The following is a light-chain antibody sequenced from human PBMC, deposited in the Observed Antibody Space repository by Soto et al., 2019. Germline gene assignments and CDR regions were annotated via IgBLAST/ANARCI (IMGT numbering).Light chain of an antibody. CDR3: QKYSSVPV. CDR1: QGIRNY. V-gene: IGKV1-27*01. J-gene: IGKJ3*01. Sequence: DIQMTQSPTSLSASVEDRVTITCRASQGIRNYVAWYQQIPGKAPKLLIYAASTLQSGVPSRFSGSGSGTDFTLTINGLQPEDVATYSCQKYSSVPVFGPGIKVEIK. CDR2: AAS.